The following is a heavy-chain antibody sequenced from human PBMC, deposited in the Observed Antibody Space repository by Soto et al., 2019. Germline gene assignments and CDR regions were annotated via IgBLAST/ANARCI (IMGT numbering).Heavy chain of an antibody. V-gene: IGHV3-21*01. CDR2: INGRSNYK. D-gene: IGHD3-3*01. CDR1: GFMFSTYV. J-gene: IGHJ3*01. Sequence: GGSLRLSCATSGFMFSTYVMNWVRQAPGKGLEWVSSINGRSNYKYYANSVRGRFTISRDNAKNSLFLQMSSLTAEDTAVYYFSIDHWIFRVVYRAFDLGGHLTMV. CDR3: SIDHWIFRVVYRAFDL.